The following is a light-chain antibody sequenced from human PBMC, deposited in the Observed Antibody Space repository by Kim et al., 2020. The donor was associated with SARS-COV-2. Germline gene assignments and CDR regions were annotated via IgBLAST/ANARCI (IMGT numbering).Light chain of an antibody. Sequence: EIVLTQSPGTLSLSPGERATLSCRASQSVSSSYLAWYQQKPGQAPRLLIYGASSRATGIPDRFSGSGSGTDFTLTTSRLEPEDFAVYYCQQYGSSPVTFGQGTKLEI. CDR3: QQYGSSPVT. CDR2: GAS. CDR1: QSVSSSY. J-gene: IGKJ2*01. V-gene: IGKV3-20*01.